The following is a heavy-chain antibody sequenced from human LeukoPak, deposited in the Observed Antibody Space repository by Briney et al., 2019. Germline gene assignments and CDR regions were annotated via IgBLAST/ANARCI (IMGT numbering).Heavy chain of an antibody. D-gene: IGHD3-22*01. CDR2: INPSGGST. V-gene: IGHV1-46*01. J-gene: IGHJ4*02. Sequence: ASVRVSCKASGYIFIVHYIHWVRQAPGQGLEWMGIINPSGGSTSYAQKFQGRVTMTRDTSTSTVYMELSSLRSEDTAAYYCARDYDSSGYYDYWGQGTLVTVSS. CDR1: GYIFIVHY. CDR3: ARDYDSSGYYDY.